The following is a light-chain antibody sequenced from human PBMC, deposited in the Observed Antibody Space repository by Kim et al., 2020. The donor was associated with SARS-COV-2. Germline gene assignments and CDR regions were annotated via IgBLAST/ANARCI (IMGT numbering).Light chain of an antibody. CDR2: SDK. Sequence: RAPISFSGSTSNSGSNTVNWYRQLSGPAPKPLIYSDKQRPSGVPARFSGSKSGTSAFLAISGLQSADEADYYCAAWDDSLNGQVVFGGGTQLTVL. CDR3: AAWDDSLNGQVV. J-gene: IGLJ2*01. V-gene: IGLV1-44*01. CDR1: TSNSGSNT.